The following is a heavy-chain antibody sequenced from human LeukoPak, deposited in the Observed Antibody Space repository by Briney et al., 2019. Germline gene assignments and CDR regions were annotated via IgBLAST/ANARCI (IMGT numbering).Heavy chain of an antibody. J-gene: IGHJ4*02. CDR3: ARGTTTPDY. Sequence: GRSLRLSCAASGFTFSSYGMHWVRQAPGKGLEWVAVISYDGSNKYYADSVKGRFTISGDNSKNTLYLQMNSLRAEDTAVYYCARGTTTPDYWGQGTLVTVSS. V-gene: IGHV3-30*19. CDR1: GFTFSSYG. CDR2: ISYDGSNK. D-gene: IGHD1-26*01.